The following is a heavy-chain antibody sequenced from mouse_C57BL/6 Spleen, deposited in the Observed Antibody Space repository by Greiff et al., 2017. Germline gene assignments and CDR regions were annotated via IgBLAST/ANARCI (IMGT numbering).Heavy chain of an antibody. CDR2: ISYDGSN. V-gene: IGHV3-6*01. J-gene: IGHJ3*01. Sequence: DVQLVESGPGLVKPSQSLSLTCSVTGYSITSGYYWNWIRQFPGNKLEWMGYISYDGSNNYNPSLKNRISITRDTSKNQFFLKLNSVTTEDTATYYCAREGDYDDAWFAYWGQGTLVTVSA. CDR1: GYSITSGYY. D-gene: IGHD2-4*01. CDR3: AREGDYDDAWFAY.